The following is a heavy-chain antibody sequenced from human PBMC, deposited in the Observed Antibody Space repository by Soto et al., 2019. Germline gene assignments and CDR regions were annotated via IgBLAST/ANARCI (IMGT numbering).Heavy chain of an antibody. D-gene: IGHD2-8*01. J-gene: IGHJ4*02. CDR1: GFTCSSYA. CDR2: ISYDGSNK. V-gene: IGHV3-30-3*01. Sequence: GXSLRVCCAAAGFTCSSYARHWVRQAPGKGLEWVAVISYDGSNKYYADSVKGRFTISRDNSKNTLYLQMNSLRAEDTAVYYCARGDCTNGVRSIFDYWGQGTLVTVS. CDR3: ARGDCTNGVRSIFDY.